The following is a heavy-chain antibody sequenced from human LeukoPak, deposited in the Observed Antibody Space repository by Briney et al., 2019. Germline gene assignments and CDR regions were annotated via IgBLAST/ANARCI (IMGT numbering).Heavy chain of an antibody. D-gene: IGHD3-10*01. Sequence: SETLSLTCAVYGGSFSGYYWSWIRQPPREGMEWIGEINHSGSPNYNTSLKSRVTISVDTSKNQFSLKLSAVTAADTAVYYCERGRVLWFGELYPRWFVPWGQGTLVSVSS. CDR2: INHSGSP. CDR1: GGSFSGYY. J-gene: IGHJ5*02. V-gene: IGHV4-34*01. CDR3: ERGRVLWFGELYPRWFVP.